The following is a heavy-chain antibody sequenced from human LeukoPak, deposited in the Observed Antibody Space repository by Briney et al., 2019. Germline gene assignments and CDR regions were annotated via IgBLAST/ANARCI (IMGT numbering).Heavy chain of an antibody. V-gene: IGHV1-2*02. CDR1: GYTFSGSY. CDR2: INPDTGGT. D-gene: IGHD6-19*01. CDR3: AREMAGGPTFDY. J-gene: IGHJ4*02. Sequence: ASVKVSCKASGYTFSGSYMHWVRQAPGQGLEWMGWINPDTGGTNYAQKFQGRVTMTRDTSISTAYMELSRLKSDDTAVYYCAREMAGGPTFDYWGQGTLVTVSS.